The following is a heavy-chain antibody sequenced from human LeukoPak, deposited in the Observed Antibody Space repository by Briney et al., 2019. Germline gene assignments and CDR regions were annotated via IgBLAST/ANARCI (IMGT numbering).Heavy chain of an antibody. Sequence: SETLSLTCTVSGDSISSYYWSWIRQPAGKGLEWIGRIYTSGSTNYNPSLKSRVTMSVDTSKNQFSLKLSSVTAADTAVYYCAKVRDDIVVVPAPFDYWGQGTLVTVSS. CDR2: IYTSGST. D-gene: IGHD2-2*01. V-gene: IGHV4-4*07. J-gene: IGHJ4*02. CDR3: AKVRDDIVVVPAPFDY. CDR1: GDSISSYY.